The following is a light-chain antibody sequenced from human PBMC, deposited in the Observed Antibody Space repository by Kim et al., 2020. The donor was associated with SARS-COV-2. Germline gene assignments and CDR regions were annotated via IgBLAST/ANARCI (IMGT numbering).Light chain of an antibody. V-gene: IGLV1-47*01. CDR2: RNL. Sequence: RVTISCSGSSSNVGKNYVRWYQQVPGTAPKLLIYRNLQRPSGVPDRFAGFKSGTSASLAISGLRSEDEADYYCSSWDDTLGGHAVFGGGTKVTVL. CDR1: SSNVGKNY. J-gene: IGLJ2*01. CDR3: SSWDDTLGGHAV.